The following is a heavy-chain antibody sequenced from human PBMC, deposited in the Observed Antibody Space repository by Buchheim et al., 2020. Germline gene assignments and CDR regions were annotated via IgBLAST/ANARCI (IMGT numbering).Heavy chain of an antibody. CDR1: GGSFSGYY. J-gene: IGHJ4*02. V-gene: IGHV4-34*01. CDR2: INHSGST. D-gene: IGHD6-13*01. Sequence: QVQLQQWGAGLLKPSETLSLTCAVYGGSFSGYYWSWIRQPPGKGLEWIGEINHSGSTNYNPSLKSRVTISVDTSKNQFSLKLSSVTAADTAVYYCARGIAAAGTGGDYWGQGTL. CDR3: ARGIAAAGTGGDY.